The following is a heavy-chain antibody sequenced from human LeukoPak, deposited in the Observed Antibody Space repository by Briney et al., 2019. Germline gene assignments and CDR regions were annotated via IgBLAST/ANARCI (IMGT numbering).Heavy chain of an antibody. D-gene: IGHD6-13*01. CDR3: ARDQFASQYSSSWTGVWFDP. Sequence: PSETLSLTCTVSGGSISSGSYYWSWIRQPAGKGLEWIGRIYTSGSTNYNPSLKSRVTISVDTSKNQFSLKLSSVTAADTAVYYCARDQFASQYSSSWTGVWFDPWGQGTLVTVSS. J-gene: IGHJ5*02. CDR2: IYTSGST. CDR1: GGSISSGSYY. V-gene: IGHV4-61*02.